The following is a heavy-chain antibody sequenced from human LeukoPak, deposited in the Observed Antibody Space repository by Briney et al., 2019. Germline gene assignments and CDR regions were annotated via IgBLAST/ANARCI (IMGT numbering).Heavy chain of an antibody. J-gene: IGHJ4*02. CDR3: FGYCSGGSCYITDY. Sequence: GGSLRLSCAASGFTFSNYAMHWVRQAPGKGLEWVAVISYDGSNKYYADFVKGRFSISRDNSKNTLYLQMNSLRAEDTAVYYCFGYCSGGSCYITDYWGQGTLVTVSS. CDR1: GFTFSNYA. CDR2: ISYDGSNK. D-gene: IGHD2-15*01. V-gene: IGHV3-30-3*01.